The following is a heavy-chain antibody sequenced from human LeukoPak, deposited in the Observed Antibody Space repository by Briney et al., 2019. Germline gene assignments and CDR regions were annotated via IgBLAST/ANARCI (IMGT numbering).Heavy chain of an antibody. CDR3: ARDGYFDY. J-gene: IGHJ4*02. CDR2: ISADNGNT. CDR1: AYTFTSYG. V-gene: IGHV1-18*04. Sequence: ASVTVYCKASAYTFTSYGIALVRNAPGQGFKWMVWISADNGNTNEAQNLQGRVTMTTDTSTNTAYMELRSLTPVDTAVYYCARDGYFDYWGQGTLVTVSS.